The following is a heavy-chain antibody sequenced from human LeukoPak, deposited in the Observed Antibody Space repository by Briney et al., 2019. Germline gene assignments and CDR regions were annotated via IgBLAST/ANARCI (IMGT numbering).Heavy chain of an antibody. Sequence: GGSLRLSCAASGFTFSAYTMGWVRQAPGKGLEWVSAVRGSGTVTFYADSVKGRFTISRDNSKNTLYLHMSSLRAEDTAIYYCAREVRITMVRGGPNDYWGQGTLATVSS. J-gene: IGHJ4*02. V-gene: IGHV3-23*01. CDR1: GFTFSAYT. CDR2: VRGSGTVT. CDR3: AREVRITMVRGGPNDY. D-gene: IGHD3-10*01.